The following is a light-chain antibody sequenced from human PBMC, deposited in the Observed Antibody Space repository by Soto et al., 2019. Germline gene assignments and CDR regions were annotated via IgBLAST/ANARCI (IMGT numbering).Light chain of an antibody. J-gene: IGKJ5*01. V-gene: IGKV3-20*01. CDR1: QSISNN. Sequence: EVVMTQSPATLSVSPGERATLSCRASQSISNNLAWYQQKPGQAPRLLIYGVSSRATGIPDRFSGSGSGTDFTLTISRLEPEDFAVYHCQQYGSSPRITFGQGTRLEIK. CDR2: GVS. CDR3: QQYGSSPRIT.